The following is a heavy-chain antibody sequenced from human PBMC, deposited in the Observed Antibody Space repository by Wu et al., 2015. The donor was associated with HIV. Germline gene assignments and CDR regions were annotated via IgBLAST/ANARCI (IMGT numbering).Heavy chain of an antibody. D-gene: IGHD3-10*01. CDR2: MNPKNGHI. CDR3: ARVQFDPKYYTYFDL. Sequence: QVQLVQSGAEVKKPGASVKVSCKASYILSSYPIGWVRQAPGQRLEWMGWMNPKNGHIQPAQRFQDRITMSADNSAHTAYMELRSLTSDDTAIYFCARVQFDPKYYTYFDLWGQGTLVIVSS. CDR1: YILSSYP. J-gene: IGHJ4*01. V-gene: IGHV1-18*01.